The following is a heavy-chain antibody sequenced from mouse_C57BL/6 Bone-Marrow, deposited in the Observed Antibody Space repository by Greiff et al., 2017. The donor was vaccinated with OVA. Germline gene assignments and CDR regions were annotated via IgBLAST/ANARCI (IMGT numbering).Heavy chain of an antibody. Sequence: QVQLQQSGAELVKPGASVKMSCKASGYTFTSYWITWVKQRPGQGLEWIGDIYPGSGSTNYNEKFKSKATLTVDTSSSTAYMQLSSLTSEDSAVYYCARGRIYYFYAMDYWGQGTSVTVSS. CDR3: ARGRIYYFYAMDY. D-gene: IGHD2-1*01. V-gene: IGHV1-55*01. CDR2: IYPGSGST. J-gene: IGHJ4*01. CDR1: GYTFTSYW.